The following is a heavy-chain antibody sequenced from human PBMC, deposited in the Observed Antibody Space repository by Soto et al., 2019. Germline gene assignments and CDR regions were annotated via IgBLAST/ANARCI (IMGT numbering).Heavy chain of an antibody. V-gene: IGHV1-69*13. CDR2: IIPICGTA. J-gene: IGHJ6*02. D-gene: IGHD2-2*01. CDR1: GGTFSSYA. Sequence: SVKVSCKASGGTFSSYAISWVRQAPGQGLEWMGGIIPICGTANYAQKFQGRVTITADESTSTAYMELSSLRSEETAVYYCARDQFAVVPAAGYYYYYGMDVWG. CDR3: ARDQFAVVPAAGYYYYYGMDV.